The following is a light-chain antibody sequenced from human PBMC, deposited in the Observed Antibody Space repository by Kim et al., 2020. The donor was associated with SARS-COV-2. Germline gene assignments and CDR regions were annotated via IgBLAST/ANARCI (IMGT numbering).Light chain of an antibody. CDR3: QQYNNWPPWT. Sequence: SPGARPTPPCRASQSVSTNLVWYQQKPGQAPRLLIYGASTRATGIPARFSGSGSGTEFTLTISSLQSEDFAVYYCQQYNNWPPWTFGQGTKVDIK. CDR2: GAS. CDR1: QSVSTN. V-gene: IGKV3-15*01. J-gene: IGKJ1*01.